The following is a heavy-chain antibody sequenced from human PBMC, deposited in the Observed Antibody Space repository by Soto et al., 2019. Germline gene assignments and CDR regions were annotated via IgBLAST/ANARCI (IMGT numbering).Heavy chain of an antibody. CDR2: IIPIFGTA. Sequence: SVKVSCKASGGTFSSYAISWVRQAPGQGLEWMGGIIPIFGTANYAQKFQGRVTITADESTSTAYMELSSLRSEGTAVYYCARDAVSIAAAPFDPWGQGTLVTVSS. CDR3: ARDAVSIAAAPFDP. D-gene: IGHD6-13*01. V-gene: IGHV1-69*13. J-gene: IGHJ5*02. CDR1: GGTFSSYA.